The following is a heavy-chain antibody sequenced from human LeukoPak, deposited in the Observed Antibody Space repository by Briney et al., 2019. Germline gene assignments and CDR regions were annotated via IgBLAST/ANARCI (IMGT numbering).Heavy chain of an antibody. CDR2: ISYDGSNK. Sequence: GGSLRLSCAASGFTFSTYAMHWVRQAPGKGLEWVAVISYDGSNKYYADSVKGRFTFSRDNSKNTLYLQMNSLRAEDTAVYYCAKEYCSNSVCHSLDYWGQGTLVTVSS. CDR3: AKEYCSNSVCHSLDY. D-gene: IGHD2-8*01. J-gene: IGHJ4*02. CDR1: GFTFSTYA. V-gene: IGHV3-30*04.